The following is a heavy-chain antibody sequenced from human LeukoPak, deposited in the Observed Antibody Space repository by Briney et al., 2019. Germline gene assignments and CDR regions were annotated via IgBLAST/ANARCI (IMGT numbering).Heavy chain of an antibody. V-gene: IGHV4-34*01. CDR3: AKGGDGYTY. D-gene: IGHD5-24*01. CDR2: INHSGST. J-gene: IGHJ4*02. Sequence: SETLSLTCAVYGGSFSGYYWSWIRQPPGKGLECIGEINHSGSTNYNPSLKSRVTISVGTSKNQFSLKLSSVTAADTAVYYCAKGGDGYTYWGQGTLVTVSS. CDR1: GGSFSGYY.